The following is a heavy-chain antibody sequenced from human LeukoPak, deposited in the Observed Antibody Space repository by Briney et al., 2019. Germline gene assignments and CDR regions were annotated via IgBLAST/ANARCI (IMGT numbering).Heavy chain of an antibody. CDR2: IYYSGST. CDR3: ARPGVLLWFGELGPNAFDI. CDR1: GGSISSSSYY. J-gene: IGHJ3*02. D-gene: IGHD3-10*01. V-gene: IGHV4-39*01. Sequence: SETLSLTCTVSGGSISSSSYYWGWIRQPPGKGLEWIGSIYYSGSTYYNPSLKSRVTISVDTSKNQFSLKLSSVTAADTAVYYCARPGVLLWFGELGPNAFDIWGQGTMVSVSS.